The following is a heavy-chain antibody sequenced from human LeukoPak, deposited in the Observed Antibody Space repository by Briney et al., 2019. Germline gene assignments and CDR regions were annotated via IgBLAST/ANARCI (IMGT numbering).Heavy chain of an antibody. CDR1: GFTFSSYA. CDR3: ARDSTEKSHFQH. J-gene: IGHJ1*01. Sequence: GGSLRLSCAASGFTFSSYAMSWVRQAPGKGLEWVSAISGSGGSTYYADSVKGRFTISRDNAKNSLYLQMNSLRAEDTAVYYCARDSTEKSHFQHWGQGTLVTVSS. V-gene: IGHV3-23*01. CDR2: ISGSGGST.